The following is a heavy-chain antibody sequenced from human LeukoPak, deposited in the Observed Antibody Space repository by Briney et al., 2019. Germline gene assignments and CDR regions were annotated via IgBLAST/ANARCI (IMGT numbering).Heavy chain of an antibody. D-gene: IGHD3-9*01. CDR3: ERGGDVDFRVDYCDY. CDR2: INSDGSST. CDR1: GFTFSSYW. Sequence: GGSLRLSCAASGFTFSSYWMHWVRQAPGKGLVWVSRINSDGSSTNYADSVKGRFTISRDSAKNTLNLQMNSLRADDTAMYYCERGGDVDFRVDYCDYWGRGTLVTVSS. J-gene: IGHJ4*02. V-gene: IGHV3-74*01.